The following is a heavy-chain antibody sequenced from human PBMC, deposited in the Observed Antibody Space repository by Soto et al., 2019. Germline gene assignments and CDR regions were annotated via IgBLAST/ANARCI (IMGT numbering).Heavy chain of an antibody. CDR2: IIPIFGTA. CDR1: GGTFSSYA. CDR3: ARDRWYSSSSGPNYYYYYAMDV. J-gene: IGHJ6*02. D-gene: IGHD6-6*01. Sequence: SVKVSCKASGGTFSSYAISWVRQAPGQGLEWMGGIIPIFGTANYAQKFQGRVTITADESTSTAYMELSSLRSEDTAVYYCARDRWYSSSSGPNYYYYYAMDVWGQGTTVT. V-gene: IGHV1-69*13.